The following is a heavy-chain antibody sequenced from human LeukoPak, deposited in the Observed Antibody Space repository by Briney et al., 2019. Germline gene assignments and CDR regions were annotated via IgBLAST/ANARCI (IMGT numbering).Heavy chain of an antibody. Sequence: GGSLRLSCAASGFTFSSYAMSWVRQAPGKGLEWVSAISGSGGSTYYADSVKGRFTISRDNSKNTLYLQMNSLRAEDTAVYYCAKPSGLGYCSSTSCPLLGFSGVDAWGQGTTVTVSS. CDR2: ISGSGGST. V-gene: IGHV3-23*01. CDR3: AKPSGLGYCSSTSCPLLGFSGVDA. D-gene: IGHD2-2*01. J-gene: IGHJ6*02. CDR1: GFTFSSYA.